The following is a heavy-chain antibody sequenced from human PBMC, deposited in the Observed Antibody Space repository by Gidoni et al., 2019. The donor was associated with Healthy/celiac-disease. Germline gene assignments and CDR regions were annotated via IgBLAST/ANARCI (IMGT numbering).Heavy chain of an antibody. D-gene: IGHD3-3*01. CDR2: IIPIFGTA. CDR3: ARAPYDFWSGSNAFDI. V-gene: IGHV1-69*01. J-gene: IGHJ3*02. CDR1: GGTFSSYA. Sequence: QVQLVQSGAEVKKPGSSVTVSSKASGGTFSSYASSWVRQAPGQGLEWMGGIIPIFGTANCAQKFQGRVTITADESTSTAYMELSSLRSEDTAVYYCARAPYDFWSGSNAFDIWGQGTMVTVSS.